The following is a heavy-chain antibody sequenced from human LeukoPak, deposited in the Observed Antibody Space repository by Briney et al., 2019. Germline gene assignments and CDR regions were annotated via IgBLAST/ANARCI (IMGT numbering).Heavy chain of an antibody. V-gene: IGHV1-69*04. D-gene: IGHD3-10*01. Sequence: SVKVSCKASGGTFSGYAISWVRQAPGQGLEWMGRIIPILGIANYAQKFQGRVTITADKSTSTAYMELSSLRSEDTAVYYCAREVVTMVRGVITPEDYGMDVWGQGTTVTVSS. CDR3: AREVVTMVRGVITPEDYGMDV. CDR2: IIPILGIA. CDR1: GGTFSGYA. J-gene: IGHJ6*02.